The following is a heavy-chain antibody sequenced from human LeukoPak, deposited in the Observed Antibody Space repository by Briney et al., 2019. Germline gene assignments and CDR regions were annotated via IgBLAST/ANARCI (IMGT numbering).Heavy chain of an antibody. J-gene: IGHJ4*02. CDR1: GFTFSSYG. CDR2: IWYDGSNK. V-gene: IGHV3-33*06. CDR3: AKDRGAYYYGSGSYSDY. Sequence: GRSLRLSCAASGFTFSSYGMHWVRQAPGKGLEWVAVIWYDGSNKYYADSVKGRFTISRDNSKNALYLQMNSLRAEDTAVYYCAKDRGAYYYGSGSYSDYWGQGTLVTVSS. D-gene: IGHD3-10*01.